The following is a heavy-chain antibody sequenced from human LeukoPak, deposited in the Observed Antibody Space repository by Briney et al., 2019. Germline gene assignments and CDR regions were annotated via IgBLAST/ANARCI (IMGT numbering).Heavy chain of an antibody. CDR3: ARAREQWLVRSDFQH. CDR1: GGSLGGYY. Sequence: PSETLSFTCGVYGGSLGGYYWSWIRQPPGKGLEWIGEINYSGSTNYNPSLKSRVTISVDTSKNQFSLNLTSMTAADMAVYYCARAREQWLVRSDFQHWGQGTLVSVSS. CDR2: INYSGST. J-gene: IGHJ1*01. D-gene: IGHD6-19*01. V-gene: IGHV4-34*01.